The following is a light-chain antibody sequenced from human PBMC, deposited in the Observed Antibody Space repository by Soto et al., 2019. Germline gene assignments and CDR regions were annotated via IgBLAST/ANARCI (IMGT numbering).Light chain of an antibody. CDR1: QSVSSY. CDR3: QQRSNWPPIT. V-gene: IGKV3-11*01. CDR2: DAS. J-gene: IGKJ5*01. Sequence: EIVLTQSPPTLSLSPXARATLSCXXSQSVSSYLAWYQQKPGQAPRLLIYDASNRATGIPARFSGSGSGTDFTLTISSLEPEDFAVYYCQQRSNWPPITFGQGTRLEIK.